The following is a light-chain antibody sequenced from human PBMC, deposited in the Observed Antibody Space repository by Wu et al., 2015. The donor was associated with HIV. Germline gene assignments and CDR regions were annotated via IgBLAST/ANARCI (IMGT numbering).Light chain of an antibody. CDR3: QQSYSTPXS. CDR1: QSISSY. Sequence: DIQMTQSPSSLSASVGDRVTITCRASQSISSYLNWYQQKPGKAPKLLIYAASSLQSGVPSRFSGSGSGTDFTLTISSLQPEDFATYYCQQSYSTPXSFGQGTKAGDQT. V-gene: IGKV1-39*01. CDR2: AAS. J-gene: IGKJ2*03.